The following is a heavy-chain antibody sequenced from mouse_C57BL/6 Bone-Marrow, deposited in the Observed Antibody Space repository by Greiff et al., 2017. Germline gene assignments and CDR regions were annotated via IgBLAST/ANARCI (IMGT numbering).Heavy chain of an antibody. V-gene: IGHV7-1*01. Sequence: EVKLVESGGGLVQSGRSLRLSCATSGFTFSDFYMEWVRQAPGKGLEWIAASRNKANDYTTEYSASVKGRFIVSRDTSQSILYLQMNALRAEDTAMYYGARDAASSGYNWDVDDWGTGTTVTVSS. CDR3: ARDAASSGYNWDVDD. CDR2: SRNKANDYTT. J-gene: IGHJ1*03. D-gene: IGHD3-2*02. CDR1: GFTFSDFY.